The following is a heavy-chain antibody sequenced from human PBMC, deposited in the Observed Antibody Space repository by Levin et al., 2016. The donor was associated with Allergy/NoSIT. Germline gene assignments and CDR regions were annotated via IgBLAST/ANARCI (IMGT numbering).Heavy chain of an antibody. D-gene: IGHD2-8*02. CDR2: INHDTANI. CDR1: GFSFGSFP. Sequence: GESLKISCATSGFSFGSFPMNWVRQAPGKGLEWISYINHDTANIWYADSVKGRFTISRDYAKNSLFLQMNSLRVEDTAIYYCARDIYWAFDYWGQGALVTVSS. V-gene: IGHV3-48*01. J-gene: IGHJ4*01. CDR3: ARDIYWAFDY.